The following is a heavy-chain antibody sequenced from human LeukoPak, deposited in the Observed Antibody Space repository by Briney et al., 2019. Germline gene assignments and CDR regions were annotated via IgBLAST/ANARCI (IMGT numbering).Heavy chain of an antibody. Sequence: PGGSLRLSCAASGFTFSSYGMHWVRQAPGKGLEWVSSISSSRSYIYYADSVKGRFTISRDNAKNSLYLQMNSLRAEDTAVYYCARDKSAVVVGAPVFNDYWGQGILVTVSS. J-gene: IGHJ4*02. CDR3: ARDKSAVVVGAPVFNDY. CDR2: ISSSRSYI. D-gene: IGHD1-26*01. V-gene: IGHV3-21*01. CDR1: GFTFSSYG.